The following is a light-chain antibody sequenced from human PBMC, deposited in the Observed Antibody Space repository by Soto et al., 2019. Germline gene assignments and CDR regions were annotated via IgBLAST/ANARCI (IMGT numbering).Light chain of an antibody. CDR1: QNVSRF. J-gene: IGKJ4*01. Sequence: EIVLTHSPATLSFSPWEGAPLSISASQNVSRFLAWYQRRPGQAPRLLIYDASNRASGIPARFTGSGSGTDFTLTISSLEPEDSAVYYCQQRSNWPPLTFGGGTKVDIK. CDR2: DAS. CDR3: QQRSNWPPLT. V-gene: IGKV3-11*01.